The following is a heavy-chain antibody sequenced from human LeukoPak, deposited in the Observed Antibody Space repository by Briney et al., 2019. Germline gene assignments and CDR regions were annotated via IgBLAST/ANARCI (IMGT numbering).Heavy chain of an antibody. D-gene: IGHD2-2*01. CDR2: IKQDGSEK. CDR1: GFTFSRYW. CDR3: ARETMGADIVVVPTPFDAFDL. V-gene: IGHV3-7*01. J-gene: IGHJ3*01. Sequence: GGSLRLSCAASGFTFSRYWMSWVRQAPGKGLEWVANIKQDGSEKYYVDSVKGRFTISRDDAKNSMYLQMNSLRAEDTAVYYCARETMGADIVVVPTPFDAFDLWGQGTMVTVSS.